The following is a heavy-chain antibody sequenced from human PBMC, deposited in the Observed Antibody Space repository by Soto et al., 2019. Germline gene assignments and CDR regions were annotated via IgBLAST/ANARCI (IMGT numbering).Heavy chain of an antibody. V-gene: IGHV4-39*01. CDR2: IYYTGNT. CDR3: ARHDFYGSGSYYRKGFYYYCGLDV. Sequence: QVQLQESGPGLVKTSETLSLTCTVSGGSISSTNYYWGWIRQPPGKGLEWIGSIYYTGNTFYNPSLKSRVTLSADTSKNQFSLKVTSVTAADTAVYYCARHDFYGSGSYYRKGFYYYCGLDVWGQGTTVTVSS. D-gene: IGHD3-10*01. CDR1: GGSISSTNYY. J-gene: IGHJ6*02.